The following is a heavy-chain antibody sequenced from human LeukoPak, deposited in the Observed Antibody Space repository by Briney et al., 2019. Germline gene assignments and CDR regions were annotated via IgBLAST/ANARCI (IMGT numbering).Heavy chain of an antibody. CDR1: GGSISSYY. J-gene: IGHJ4*02. V-gene: IGHV4-59*01. D-gene: IGHD2-8*01. CDR3: ALGYCINGVCYGLDY. CDR2: IYYSGST. Sequence: SETLSLICTVSGGSISSYYWSWIRQPPGKGLEWIGYIYYSGSTMYNPSLKSRVTISVDTSKKQFSLKLRSVTAADTAVYYCALGYCINGVCYGLDYWGQGTLVTVSS.